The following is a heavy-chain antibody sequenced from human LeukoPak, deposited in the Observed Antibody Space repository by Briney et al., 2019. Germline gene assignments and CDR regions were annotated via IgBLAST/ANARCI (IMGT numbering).Heavy chain of an antibody. V-gene: IGHV3-21*01. CDR3: AREYCSGGTCYGY. Sequence: GGSLRLSCAVSGFTLSSHSMNWVRQAPGKGLEWVSAIGSSTGYTYYGDSVRGRFTISRDIAKNSLYLQMNSLRVEDTVIYYCAREYCSGGTCYGYWGQGTLVTVSS. D-gene: IGHD2-15*01. CDR2: IGSSTGYT. J-gene: IGHJ4*02. CDR1: GFTLSSHS.